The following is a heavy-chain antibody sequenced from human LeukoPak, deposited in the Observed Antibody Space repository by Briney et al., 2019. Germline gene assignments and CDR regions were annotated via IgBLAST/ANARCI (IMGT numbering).Heavy chain of an antibody. CDR3: TKNQYSGTIITPLDPFDV. V-gene: IGHV1-2*02. CDR1: GYTFTGYY. D-gene: IGHD3-10*01. CDR2: INPNTGGT. J-gene: IGHJ3*01. Sequence: ASVKVSCTASGYTFTGYYMHWVRQAPGQGLEWMGWINPNTGGTNFAQKFQGRITMTRDTSINTVYKELNRLRSDDTAVYYCTKNQYSGTIITPLDPFDVWGQGTMVTVSS.